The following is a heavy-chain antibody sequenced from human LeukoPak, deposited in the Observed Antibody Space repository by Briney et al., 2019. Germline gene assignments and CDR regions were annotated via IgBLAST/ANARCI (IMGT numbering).Heavy chain of an antibody. CDR1: GGSLRSYY. V-gene: IGHV4-4*07. Sequence: PSETLSLTRLGSGGSLRSYYWSCLRQPAGKGMEWVGRIHTRGTTNYTPSLKSRLIMSVDTSKNQFSLKLTSVTAADTALYYCARSEPRNTWSHFDSWGQGTLVTVSS. J-gene: IGHJ4*02. CDR2: IHTRGTT. D-gene: IGHD1/OR15-1a*01. CDR3: ARSEPRNTWSHFDS.